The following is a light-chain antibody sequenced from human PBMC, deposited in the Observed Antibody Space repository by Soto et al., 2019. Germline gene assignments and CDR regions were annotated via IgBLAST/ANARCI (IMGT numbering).Light chain of an antibody. Sequence: QSVLTQPASVSGSPGQSITISCTGTGSDIGYYDYVSWYQYHSGKAPKLIIYEVNNRPSGVSNRFSGSKSVNTASLTISWLQAEDEADYYCSSHSSTSAYYVFGTGTKLTVL. J-gene: IGLJ1*01. CDR1: GSDIGYYDY. CDR3: SSHSSTSAYYV. V-gene: IGLV2-14*01. CDR2: EVN.